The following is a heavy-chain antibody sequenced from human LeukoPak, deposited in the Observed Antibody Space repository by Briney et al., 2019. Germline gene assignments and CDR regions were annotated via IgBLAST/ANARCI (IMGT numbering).Heavy chain of an antibody. Sequence: GESLKISCKGSGYSFTSYWIGWVRQMPRKGLEWMGIIYPGDSDTRYSPSFQGQVTISADKSISTAYLQWSSLKASDTAMYYCARLWRYSSGWYYFDFWGQGTLVTVSS. CDR1: GYSFTSYW. CDR3: ARLWRYSSGWYYFDF. V-gene: IGHV5-51*01. J-gene: IGHJ4*02. CDR2: IYPGDSDT. D-gene: IGHD6-19*01.